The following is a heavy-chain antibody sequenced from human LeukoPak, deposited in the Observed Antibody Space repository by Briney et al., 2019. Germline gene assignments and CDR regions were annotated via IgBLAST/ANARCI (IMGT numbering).Heavy chain of an antibody. CDR2: ISASGGST. J-gene: IGHJ4*02. CDR3: AKLRALGGVFEDYYFDY. CDR1: GFTFSSYA. Sequence: GGSLRLSCAASGFTFSSYAMSWVRQAPGKGLEWVSAISASGGSTYYADSVKGRFTISRDNSKNTLYLQMNSLRAEDTAVYYCAKLRALGGVFEDYYFDYWGQGTLVTVSS. D-gene: IGHD1-26*01. V-gene: IGHV3-23*01.